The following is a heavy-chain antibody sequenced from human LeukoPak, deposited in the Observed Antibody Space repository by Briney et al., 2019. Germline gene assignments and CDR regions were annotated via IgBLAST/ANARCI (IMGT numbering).Heavy chain of an antibody. J-gene: IGHJ4*02. CDR1: GFTFSSYA. CDR3: AKGHYDSSGYYWRGTDY. V-gene: IGHV3-23*01. Sequence: GGSLRLSCAASGFTFSSYAMNWVRQAPGKGLEWVSTISGSGRSTYYADSVKGRFTISRDNSKNTLYLQMNSLRAEDTAVYYCAKGHYDSSGYYWRGTDYWGQGTLVTVSS. D-gene: IGHD3-22*01. CDR2: ISGSGRST.